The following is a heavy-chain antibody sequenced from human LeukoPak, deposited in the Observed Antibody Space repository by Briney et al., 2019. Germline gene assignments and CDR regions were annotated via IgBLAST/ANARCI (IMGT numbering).Heavy chain of an antibody. D-gene: IGHD5-12*01. CDR3: AKDVRSGWLQAFDL. Sequence: PGGSLRLSCATSGFTFSSSTFGSYTMNWVRQAPGKGLEWVSSISSTGTYIYYTDSVKGRFTISRDIANSLLYLQMNSLRAEDTALYYCAKDVRSGWLQAFDLWGRGTLVTVSS. V-gene: IGHV3-21*04. CDR2: ISSTGTYI. J-gene: IGHJ2*01. CDR1: GFTFSSSTFGSYT.